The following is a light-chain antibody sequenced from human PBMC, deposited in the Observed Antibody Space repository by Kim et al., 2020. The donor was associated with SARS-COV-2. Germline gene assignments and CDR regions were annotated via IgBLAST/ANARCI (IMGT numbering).Light chain of an antibody. CDR3: QQYTCCSYT. V-gene: IGKV1-8*01. Sequence: AIRMTQSPSSFSASTGDRVTITCRASQGISSYLAWYQQKPGKAPKLLIYAASTLQSGVPSRFSGSGSGTEFTLTISSLQPDDFATYYCQQYTCCSYTFGQGTKLEI. J-gene: IGKJ2*01. CDR1: QGISSY. CDR2: AAS.